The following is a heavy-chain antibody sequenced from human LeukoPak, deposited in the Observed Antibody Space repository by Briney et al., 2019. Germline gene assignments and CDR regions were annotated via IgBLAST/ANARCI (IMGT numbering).Heavy chain of an antibody. V-gene: IGHV1-69*13. CDR3: ARGHSSSSGYYYYGMDV. D-gene: IGHD6-6*01. CDR2: IIPIFGTA. J-gene: IGHJ6*02. Sequence: ASVNVSCKASGGTFSSYAISWVRQAPGQGLEWMGGIIPIFGTANYAQKFQGRVTITADESTSTAYMELSSLRSEDTTVYYCARGHSSSSGYYYYGMDVWGQGTTVTVSS. CDR1: GGTFSSYA.